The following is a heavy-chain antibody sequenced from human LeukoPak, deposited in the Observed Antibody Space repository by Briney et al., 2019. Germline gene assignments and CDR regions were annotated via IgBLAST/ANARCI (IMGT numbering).Heavy chain of an antibody. D-gene: IGHD3-3*01. V-gene: IGHV4-4*07. CDR2: ISSSGST. CDR1: GGSISSYF. Sequence: SETLSLTCTVSGGSISSYFWTWTRQPAGKGLEWIGRISSSGSTNYNPSLKSRVTISVDTSKNQFSLKLSSVTAADTAVYYCASRSSIWSGYQDTLYYFDSWGQGTLVTVSS. CDR3: ASRSSIWSGYQDTLYYFDS. J-gene: IGHJ4*02.